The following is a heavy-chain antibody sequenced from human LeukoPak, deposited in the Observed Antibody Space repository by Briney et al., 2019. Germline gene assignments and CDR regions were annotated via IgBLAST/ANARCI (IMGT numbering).Heavy chain of an antibody. CDR3: ARGPRLRAFNQIMITFGGYN. CDR1: GLTFSSYS. CDR2: ISSSSSYI. V-gene: IGHV3-21*01. Sequence: GGSLRLSCAASGLTFSSYSMNWVRQAPGKGLEWVSSISSSSSYIYYADSVEGRFTISRDNAKNSLYLQMNSLRAEDTAVYYCARGPRLRAFNQIMITFGGYNWGQGTLVTVSP. D-gene: IGHD3-16*01. J-gene: IGHJ4*02.